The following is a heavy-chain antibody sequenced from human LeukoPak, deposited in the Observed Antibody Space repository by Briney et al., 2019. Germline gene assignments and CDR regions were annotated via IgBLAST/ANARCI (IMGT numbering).Heavy chain of an antibody. J-gene: IGHJ4*02. V-gene: IGHV3-23*01. CDR1: GFTFSSYA. CDR2: ISGSGGST. CDR3: AKSYSSSGSYMPLGWRGMFDY. D-gene: IGHD3-10*01. Sequence: GGSLRLSCAASGFTFSSYAMSWVRQAPGKGLDWVSAISGSGGSTYYADSVKGRFTISRDNSKNTLYLQMNSLRAEDTAVYYCAKSYSSSGSYMPLGWRGMFDYWGQGTLVTVSS.